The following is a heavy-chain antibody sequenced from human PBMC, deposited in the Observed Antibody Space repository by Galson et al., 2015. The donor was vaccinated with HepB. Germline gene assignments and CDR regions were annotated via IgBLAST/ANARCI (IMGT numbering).Heavy chain of an antibody. CDR3: AKDKGARGYYYYMDV. CDR2: ISWNSGSI. V-gene: IGHV3-9*01. D-gene: IGHD3-10*01. CDR1: GFTFDDYA. J-gene: IGHJ6*03. Sequence: SLRLSCAASGFTFDDYAMHWVRQAPGKGLEWVSGISWNSGSIGYADSVKGRFTISRDNAKNSLYLQMNSLRAEDTALYYCAKDKGARGYYYYMDVWGKGTTVTVSS.